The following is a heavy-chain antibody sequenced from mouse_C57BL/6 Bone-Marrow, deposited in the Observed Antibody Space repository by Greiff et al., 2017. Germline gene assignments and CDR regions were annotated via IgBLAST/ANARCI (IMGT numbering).Heavy chain of an antibody. D-gene: IGHD2-5*01. CDR1: GYTFTSYG. J-gene: IGHJ4*01. V-gene: IGHV1-81*01. Sequence: QVQLKQSGAELARPGASVKLSCKASGYTFTSYGISWVKQRTGQGLEWIGEIYPRSGNTYYNEKFKGKATLTADKSSSTAYMELRSLTSEDSAVYFCARKAYYSNYDYAMDYWGQGTSVTVSS. CDR3: ARKAYYSNYDYAMDY. CDR2: IYPRSGNT.